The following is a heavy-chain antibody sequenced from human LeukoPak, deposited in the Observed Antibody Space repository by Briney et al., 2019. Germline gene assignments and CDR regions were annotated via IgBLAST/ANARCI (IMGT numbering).Heavy chain of an antibody. V-gene: IGHV3-7*01. J-gene: IGHJ4*02. Sequence: GGSLRLSCEASGFDFRNYYMSWVRQARGKGLEWLANIKYDGTYTNYKDSVKGRLPLSRDNAKNSVYLQMNSLRAEDTAVYYCTRDEGATVATYRFDFWGRGTLVTVSS. CDR2: IKYDGTYT. CDR3: TRDEGATVATYRFDF. CDR1: GFDFRNYY. D-gene: IGHD4-23*01.